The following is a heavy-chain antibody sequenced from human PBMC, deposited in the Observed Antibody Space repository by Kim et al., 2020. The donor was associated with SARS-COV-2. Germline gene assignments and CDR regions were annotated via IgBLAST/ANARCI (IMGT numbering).Heavy chain of an antibody. CDR3: AKDVGSYLDC. Sequence: GGSLRLSCAASGFTFSSYGMHWVRQAPGKGLEWVADISYDGSNKYYADSAKGRFTISRDKAKNTLYLQMSSLRAEDTAVYYCAKDVGSYLDCWGQGSLVTVSS. CDR1: GFTFSSYG. CDR2: ISYDGSNK. V-gene: IGHV3-30*18. D-gene: IGHD1-26*01. J-gene: IGHJ4*02.